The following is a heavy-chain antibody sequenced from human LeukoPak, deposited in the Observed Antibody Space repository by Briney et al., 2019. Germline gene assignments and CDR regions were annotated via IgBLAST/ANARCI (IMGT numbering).Heavy chain of an antibody. Sequence: SQTLSLTCAISGDSVSRNGAAWNWIRQSPSRGLEWLGRTYYRSKWYNDCAVSVKSRIIINPDTSKNQFSLQLNSVTSEDTAVYYCARRTPDYYYGMDVWGQGTTVTVSS. CDR3: ARRTPDYYYGMDV. J-gene: IGHJ6*02. CDR1: GDSVSRNGAA. CDR2: TYYRSKWYN. V-gene: IGHV6-1*01.